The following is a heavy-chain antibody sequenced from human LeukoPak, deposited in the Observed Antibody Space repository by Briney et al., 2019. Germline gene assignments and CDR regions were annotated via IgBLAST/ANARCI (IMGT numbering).Heavy chain of an antibody. CDR3: GRDLRNLYYYYGMDV. J-gene: IGHJ6*02. V-gene: IGHV4-31*03. Sequence: SETLSLTCTVSGGSISSGGYYWSWIRQHPGKGLEWIGYIYYSGSTYYNPSLKSRVTISVDTSKNQFSLKLSSVTAADTAVYYCGRDLRNLYYYYGMDVWGQGTTVTVSS. CDR2: IYYSGST. D-gene: IGHD1-14*01. CDR1: GGSISSGGYY.